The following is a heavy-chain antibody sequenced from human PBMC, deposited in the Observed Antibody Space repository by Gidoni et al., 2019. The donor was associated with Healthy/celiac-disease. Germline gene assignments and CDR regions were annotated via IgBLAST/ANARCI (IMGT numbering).Heavy chain of an antibody. Sequence: QVQLVESGGGVVQPGRSLRLSCAASGFTFSSYGMHWVRQAPGKGLEWVAVIWYDGSNKYYADSVKGRFTISRDNSKNTLYLQMNSLRAEDTAVYYCASGVWGFGELLPGNYWGQGTLVTVSS. CDR1: GFTFSSYG. V-gene: IGHV3-33*01. CDR2: IWYDGSNK. J-gene: IGHJ4*02. CDR3: ASGVWGFGELLPGNY. D-gene: IGHD3-10*01.